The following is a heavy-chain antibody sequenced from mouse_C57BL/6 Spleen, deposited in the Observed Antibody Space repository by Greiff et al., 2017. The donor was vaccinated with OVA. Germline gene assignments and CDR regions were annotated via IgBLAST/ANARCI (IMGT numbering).Heavy chain of an antibody. CDR2: ISSGGDYI. Sequence: EVQRVESGEGLVKPGGSLKLSCAASGFTFSSYAMSWVRQTPEKRLEWVAYISSGGDYIYYADTVKGRFTISRDNARNTLYLQMSSLKSEDTAMYYCTREGGPYYYGSFYYFDYWGQGTTLTVSS. CDR3: TREGGPYYYGSFYYFDY. D-gene: IGHD1-1*01. J-gene: IGHJ2*01. CDR1: GFTFSSYA. V-gene: IGHV5-9-1*02.